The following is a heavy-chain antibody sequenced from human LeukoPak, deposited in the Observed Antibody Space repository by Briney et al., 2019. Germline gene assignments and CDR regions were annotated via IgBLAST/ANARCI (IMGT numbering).Heavy chain of an antibody. Sequence: QPGGSLRLSCAASGFTFTTYSMHWVRQAPGKGLEWVAVISYDGSNKYYADSVKGRFTISRDNSKNTLYLQMNSLRAEDTAVYYCAKDSDDSSGYYYGEYFQHWGQGTLVTVSS. V-gene: IGHV3-30*18. D-gene: IGHD3-22*01. CDR1: GFTFTTYS. CDR2: ISYDGSNK. CDR3: AKDSDDSSGYYYGEYFQH. J-gene: IGHJ1*01.